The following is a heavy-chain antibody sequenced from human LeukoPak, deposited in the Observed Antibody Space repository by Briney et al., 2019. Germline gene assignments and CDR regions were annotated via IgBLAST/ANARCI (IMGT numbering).Heavy chain of an antibody. CDR3: ARDFRGGYDFWSGYYTPYYFDY. D-gene: IGHD3-3*01. CDR2: MYYSGST. CDR1: GGSFSGYY. V-gene: IGHV4-34*01. Sequence: NPSETLSLTCAVYGGSFSGYYWGWIRQPPGKGLEWIGSMYYSGSTYYNPSLKSRVTISVDTSKNHFSLKLSSVTAADTAVYYCARDFRGGYDFWSGYYTPYYFDYWGQGTLVTVSP. J-gene: IGHJ4*02.